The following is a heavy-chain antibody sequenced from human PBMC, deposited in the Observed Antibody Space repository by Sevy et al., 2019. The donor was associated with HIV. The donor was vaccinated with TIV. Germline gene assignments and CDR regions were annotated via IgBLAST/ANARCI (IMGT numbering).Heavy chain of an antibody. V-gene: IGHV1-24*01. CDR3: ATFRLSSVRYWVQG. Sequence: ASVKVSCKVSGYTLTDLSMHWVRQAPGKGLEWMGGFDPEDGETIYAQKFQGRVTMTEDTSTDTAYMELSSLRSEDTAVYYCATFRLSSVRYWVQGWGQGTLVTVSS. CDR1: GYTLTDLS. D-gene: IGHD6-19*01. J-gene: IGHJ4*02. CDR2: FDPEDGET.